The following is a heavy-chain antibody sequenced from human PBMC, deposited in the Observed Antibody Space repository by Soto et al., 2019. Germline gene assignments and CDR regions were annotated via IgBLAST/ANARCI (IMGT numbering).Heavy chain of an antibody. CDR1: GCTFSSYG. Sequence: QVQLVESGGGVVQPGRSLRLSCAASGCTFSSYGMHWVRQAQGKGMEWVAVISYDGSNRYYADSVKGRFTISRDNSKNTLYLQMNSLRAEDTAVYYCAKPNRGKLLEGNAFDIWGQGTMVTVSS. J-gene: IGHJ3*02. CDR3: AKPNRGKLLEGNAFDI. CDR2: ISYDGSNR. V-gene: IGHV3-30*18. D-gene: IGHD1-1*01.